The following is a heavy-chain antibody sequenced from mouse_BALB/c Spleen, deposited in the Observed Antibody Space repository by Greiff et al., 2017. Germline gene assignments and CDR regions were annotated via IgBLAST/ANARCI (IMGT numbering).Heavy chain of an antibody. J-gene: IGHJ4*01. CDR2: ISNGGGST. D-gene: IGHD2-14*01. CDR1: GFTFSSYT. V-gene: IGHV5-12-2*01. Sequence: EGMLVESGGGLVQPGGSLKLSCAASGFTFSSYTMSWVRQTPEKRLEWVAYISNGGGSTYYPDTVKGRFTISRDNAKNTLYLQMSSLKSEDTAMYYCARHVYRYDVDAMDYWGQGTSVTVSS. CDR3: ARHVYRYDVDAMDY.